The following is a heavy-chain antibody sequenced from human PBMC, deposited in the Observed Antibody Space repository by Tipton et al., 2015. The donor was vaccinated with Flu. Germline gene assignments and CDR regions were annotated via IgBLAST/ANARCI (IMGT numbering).Heavy chain of an antibody. J-gene: IGHJ6*02. CDR2: IKQDGSEK. Sequence: GSLRLSCAASGFTFSSYWMSWVRQAPGKGLEWVANIKQDGSEKYYVDSVKGRFTISRDNAKNSLYLQMNSLRVEDTAVYYCARDQQWLVDYYGMDVWGQGTTVTVSS. D-gene: IGHD6-19*01. CDR3: ARDQQWLVDYYGMDV. CDR1: GFTFSSYW. V-gene: IGHV3-7*01.